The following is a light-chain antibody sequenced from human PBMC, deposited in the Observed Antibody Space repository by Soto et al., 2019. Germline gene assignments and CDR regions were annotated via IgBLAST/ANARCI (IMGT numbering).Light chain of an antibody. CDR2: EDI. CDR1: SSDVGSYSL. V-gene: IGLV2-23*01. CDR3: YTYAGGSTYL. Sequence: QSALTQPASVSGSPGQSITISCTGTSSDVGSYSLLSWYQHHPGKAPKLIIYEDIKVPSGVSNRFSGSKSGNTASLRISGLQAEDEADYYCYTYAGGSTYLFGTGTKVTVL. J-gene: IGLJ1*01.